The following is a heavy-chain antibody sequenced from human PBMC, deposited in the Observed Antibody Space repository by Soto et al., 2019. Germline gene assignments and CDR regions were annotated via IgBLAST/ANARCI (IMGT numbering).Heavy chain of an antibody. Sequence: QVQLQQWGAGLLKPSETLSLTCAVYGGSFSGYYWTWIRQPPGTGLEWIGEINHSGSTNYNPSLKSTVTISVGTSKNQFSLELTSVTAPDTAVDYCARDKITGLFDYWGHGTLVTVSS. CDR3: ARDKITGLFDY. CDR2: INHSGST. V-gene: IGHV4-34*01. J-gene: IGHJ4*01. D-gene: IGHD2-8*02. CDR1: GGSFSGYY.